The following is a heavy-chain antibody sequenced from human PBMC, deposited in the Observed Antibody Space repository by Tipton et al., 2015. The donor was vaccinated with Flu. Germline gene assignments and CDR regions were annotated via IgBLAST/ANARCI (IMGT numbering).Heavy chain of an antibody. CDR1: GFTFSDYY. Sequence: QLVQSGGGLVKPGGSLRLSCAASGFTFSDYYMSWIRQAPGKGLEWVSYISGSGTTIHYADSVKGRFTVSRDNAKKSLYLQMNGLGVEDTAVYYCARDLIAAHFDYWGQGTLVTVSS. D-gene: IGHD6-6*01. J-gene: IGHJ4*02. CDR2: ISGSGTTI. V-gene: IGHV3-11*01. CDR3: ARDLIAAHFDY.